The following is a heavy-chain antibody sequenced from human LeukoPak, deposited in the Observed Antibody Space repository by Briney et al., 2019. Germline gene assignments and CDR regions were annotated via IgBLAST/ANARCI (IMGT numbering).Heavy chain of an antibody. CDR3: VRGPVPDIAFTFFDL. V-gene: IGHV4-59*01. CDR2: IYYSGST. D-gene: IGHD3-16*01. Sequence: PSETLSLTCTVSGGSISSYYWSWIRQPPGKGLEWIGYIYYSGSTNYNPSLKSRVTISVDTSKNQFSLKLSSVSAADTAVYYCVRGPVPDIAFTFFDLWGQGTLVTVSS. J-gene: IGHJ4*02. CDR1: GGSISSYY.